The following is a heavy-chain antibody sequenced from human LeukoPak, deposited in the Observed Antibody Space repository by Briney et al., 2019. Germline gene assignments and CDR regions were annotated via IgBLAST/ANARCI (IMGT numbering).Heavy chain of an antibody. V-gene: IGHV7-4-1*02. J-gene: IGHJ3*02. CDR3: ARSDFHDAFDI. CDR2: INTNTGNP. Sequence: ASVTVSCTASGYTFTGYYMHWVRQAPGQGLEWMGWINTNTGNPMYAQGFTGRFVFSLDTSVSTAYLQISSLKAEDTAVYYCARSDFHDAFDIWGQGTMVTVSS. CDR1: GYTFTGYY.